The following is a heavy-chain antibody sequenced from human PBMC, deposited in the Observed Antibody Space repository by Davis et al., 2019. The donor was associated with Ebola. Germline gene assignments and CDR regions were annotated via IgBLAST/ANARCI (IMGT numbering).Heavy chain of an antibody. J-gene: IGHJ6*02. CDR1: GYTFTSYG. D-gene: IGHD3-10*01. V-gene: IGHV1-18*01. Sequence: ASVKVSCKASGYTFTSYGISWVRQAPGQGLEWMGWISAYNGNTNYAQKLQGRVTMTTDTSTSTAYMELRSLRSDDTAVYYCARDQPLVIMVRGVYYYYGMDVWGQGTTVTVSS. CDR3: ARDQPLVIMVRGVYYYYGMDV. CDR2: ISAYNGNT.